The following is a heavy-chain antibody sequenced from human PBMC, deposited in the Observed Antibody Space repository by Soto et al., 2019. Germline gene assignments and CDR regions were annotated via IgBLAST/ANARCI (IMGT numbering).Heavy chain of an antibody. D-gene: IGHD3-16*01. J-gene: IGHJ5*02. CDR3: ARIPVDTYMIYGYDA. Sequence: PSHTLSLTGSVSGDSVSRGDYYCSWIRQPPGKGLGGIGHVSSSAGTSCIPSLKRGLTMSVDTARNQFSLKLNSVTAADTAVCYCARIPVDTYMIYGYDAWGQGTQVTVSS. CDR1: GDSVSRGDYY. CDR2: VSSSAGT. V-gene: IGHV4-61*08.